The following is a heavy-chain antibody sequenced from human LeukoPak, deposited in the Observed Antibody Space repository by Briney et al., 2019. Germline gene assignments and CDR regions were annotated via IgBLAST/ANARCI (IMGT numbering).Heavy chain of an antibody. D-gene: IGHD5-24*01. CDR2: IHYSGST. CDR1: GGSIRTSDYY. CDR3: ARTRDGYLLYYYYYMDV. V-gene: IGHV4-39*01. Sequence: SETLSLTCTVSGGSIRTSDYYWAWIRQPPGRGLEWIGTIHYSGSTFYKPPLKSRLTVSADTSRNQFYMKLSSVTAADTAVYYCARTRDGYLLYYYYYMDVWGKGTTVTVSS. J-gene: IGHJ6*03.